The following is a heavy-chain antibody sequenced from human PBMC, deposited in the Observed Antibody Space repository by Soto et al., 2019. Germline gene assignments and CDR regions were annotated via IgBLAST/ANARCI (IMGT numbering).Heavy chain of an antibody. Sequence: QVQLVQSGAEVKKPGASVKVSCKASGYTFTSYAMHWVRQAPGQRLEWMGWINAGNGNTKYSQKFQGRVTITRDTAASTAYRERRSLRYEDPAMYYWARAGGGYCSGGSCYGLDYWGQGTLVTVSS. D-gene: IGHD2-15*01. V-gene: IGHV1-3*01. CDR2: INAGNGNT. CDR1: GYTFTSYA. CDR3: ARAGGGYCSGGSCYGLDY. J-gene: IGHJ4*02.